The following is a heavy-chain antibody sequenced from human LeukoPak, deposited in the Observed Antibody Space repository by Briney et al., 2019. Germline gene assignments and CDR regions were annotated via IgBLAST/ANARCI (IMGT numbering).Heavy chain of an antibody. CDR3: ARVVGATQLDY. D-gene: IGHD1-26*01. CDR2: MFHSGTT. V-gene: IGHV4-38-2*02. Sequence: SETLSLTCTVSGYSISSNYYWAWIRQPPGKVLEWIGNMFHSGTTAYNPSLKSRVTISKDTSKNQFSLNLRFVTAADTAVYFCARVVGATQLDYWGQGILVTVSS. CDR1: GYSISSNYY. J-gene: IGHJ4*02.